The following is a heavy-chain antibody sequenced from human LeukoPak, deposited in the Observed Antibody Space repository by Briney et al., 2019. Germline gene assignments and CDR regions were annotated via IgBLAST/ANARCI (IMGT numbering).Heavy chain of an antibody. D-gene: IGHD2-15*01. J-gene: IGHJ3*02. V-gene: IGHV3-48*01. CDR1: GLTFSSYS. CDR2: ISSSSSTI. Sequence: GGSLRLSCAASGLTFSSYSMNWVRQAPGKGLEWVSYISSSSSTIYYADSVKGRFTISRDNAKNSLYLQMNSLRAEDTAVYYCAREVVVAATRSSDAFDIWGQGTMVTVSS. CDR3: AREVVVAATRSSDAFDI.